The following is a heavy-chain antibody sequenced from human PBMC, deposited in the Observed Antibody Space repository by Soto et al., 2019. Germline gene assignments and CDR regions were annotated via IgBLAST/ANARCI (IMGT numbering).Heavy chain of an antibody. CDR3: AKARSSGDSLGYYFDY. Sequence: GGSLRLSCAASGFTFGEYAMHWVRQAPWKGLEWVSGISWNSGSIGYADSVKGRFTISRDNAKNSLYLQMNSLRAEDTALYYCAKARSSGDSLGYYFDYWGQGTLVTVSS. CDR1: GFTFGEYA. J-gene: IGHJ4*02. CDR2: ISWNSGSI. V-gene: IGHV3-9*01. D-gene: IGHD6-13*01.